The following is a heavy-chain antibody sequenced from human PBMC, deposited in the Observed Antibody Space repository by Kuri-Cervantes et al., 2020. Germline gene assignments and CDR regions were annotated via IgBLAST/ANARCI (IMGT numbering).Heavy chain of an antibody. J-gene: IGHJ6*03. Sequence: SETLSLTCGASGYSISSGHFWGWIRQPPGKGLEWIGTIYHSGSAYYNPSLTSRVTISVDKSKNQFSLKLSSVTAADTAVYYCARNGSPVWQQLVPNYYYYMDVWGKGTTVTVSS. D-gene: IGHD6-13*01. V-gene: IGHV4-38-2*01. CDR3: ARNGSPVWQQLVPNYYYYMDV. CDR1: GYSISSGHF. CDR2: IYHSGSA.